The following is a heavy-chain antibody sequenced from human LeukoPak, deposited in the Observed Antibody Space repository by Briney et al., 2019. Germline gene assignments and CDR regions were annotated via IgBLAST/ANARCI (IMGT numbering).Heavy chain of an antibody. Sequence: GGSLRLSCAASGFTFSSSAMSWVRQAPGKGLRWVSAVSGSGSITSHSDSVRGRFTISRDNSKSTLYLQMNSLRAEDTAVYYCANLGLDSLDVWGQGTTVTVSS. CDR3: ANLGLDSLDV. CDR1: GFTFSSSA. V-gene: IGHV3-23*01. D-gene: IGHD3/OR15-3a*01. J-gene: IGHJ6*02. CDR2: VSGSGSIT.